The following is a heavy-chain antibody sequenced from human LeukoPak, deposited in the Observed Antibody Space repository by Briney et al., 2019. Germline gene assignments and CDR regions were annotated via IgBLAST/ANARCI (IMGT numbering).Heavy chain of an antibody. Sequence: ASVKVSCKASGNTFNSYTIHWVRQAPGQSLEWMGWIFNGNGNTQYSQKFQDRVTLTRDTSANTAYMELYSVTSGDTSVYYCAVEYQLGRVGDYWGQGTLVTVSS. CDR1: GNTFNSYT. CDR2: IFNGNGNT. V-gene: IGHV1-3*04. J-gene: IGHJ4*02. CDR3: AVEYQLGRVGDY. D-gene: IGHD2/OR15-2a*01.